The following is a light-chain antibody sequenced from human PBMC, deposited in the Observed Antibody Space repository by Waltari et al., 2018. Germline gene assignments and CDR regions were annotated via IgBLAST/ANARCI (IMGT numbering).Light chain of an antibody. CDR1: SRDVATYKY. J-gene: IGLJ3*02. V-gene: IGLV2-14*01. CDR3: TSYTTSTTWV. Sequence: QSALTQPASVSGSPGQSVTISCTGSSRDVATYKYVSRYQQHPGKVPKLMIYEVSNRPSGVSNRFSGSKSGNTASLTISGLQAEDEADYYCTSYTTSTTWVFGGGTKLTVL. CDR2: EVS.